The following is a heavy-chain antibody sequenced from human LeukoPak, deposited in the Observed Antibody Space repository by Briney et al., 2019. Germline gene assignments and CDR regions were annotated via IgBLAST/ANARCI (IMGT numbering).Heavy chain of an antibody. Sequence: GGSLRLSCAASGFTFDDYAMHWVRQAPGKGLEWVSGISWNSGSIGYADSVKGRFTISRDNAKNSLYLQMNSLRAEDTALYYCAKDGEARDGYNFWVNEFDYWGQGTLVTVSS. CDR3: AKDGEARDGYNFWVNEFDY. CDR2: ISWNSGSI. V-gene: IGHV3-9*01. CDR1: GFTFDDYA. J-gene: IGHJ4*02. D-gene: IGHD5-24*01.